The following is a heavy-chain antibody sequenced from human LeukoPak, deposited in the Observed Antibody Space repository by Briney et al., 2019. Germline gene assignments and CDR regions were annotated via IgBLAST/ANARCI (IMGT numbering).Heavy chain of an antibody. CDR3: AGGPGIAAAGT. CDR2: IYTSGST. CDR1: GGSISSYY. D-gene: IGHD6-13*01. J-gene: IGHJ4*02. Sequence: SETLSLTGTVAGGSISSYYWSWIRQPAGKGLEWIGRIYTSGSTNYNPSLKSRVTMSVDTSKNQSSLKLSSVTAADTAVYYCAGGPGIAAAGTWGQGTLVTVSS. V-gene: IGHV4-4*07.